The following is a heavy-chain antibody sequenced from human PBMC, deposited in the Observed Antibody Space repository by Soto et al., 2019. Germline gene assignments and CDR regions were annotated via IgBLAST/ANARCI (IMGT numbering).Heavy chain of an antibody. Sequence: SETLSLTCTVSGGSMISNYWTWILQSPGKGLEWIGYIYYTGSIKYNPSLQSRVTISLDTSKNQFSLRLTSVTSADTAVYYCARGGSYGDFFDYWGQGAQVTVSS. CDR1: GGSMISNY. V-gene: IGHV4-59*01. J-gene: IGHJ4*02. CDR3: ARGGSYGDFFDY. CDR2: IYYTGSI. D-gene: IGHD4-17*01.